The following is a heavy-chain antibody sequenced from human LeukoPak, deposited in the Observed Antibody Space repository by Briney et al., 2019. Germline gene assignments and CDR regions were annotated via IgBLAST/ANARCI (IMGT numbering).Heavy chain of an antibody. J-gene: IGHJ6*03. D-gene: IGHD2-2*01. V-gene: IGHV4-39*07. CDR1: GGSISSSSYY. CDR2: IYYSGST. CDR3: ARGIVVVPAASHYYYYYMDV. Sequence: ETLSLTCTVSGGSISSSSYYWGWIRQPPGKGLEWIGSIYYSGSTYYNPSLKSRVTISVDTSKNQFSLKLSSVTAAGTAVYYCARGIVVVPAASHYYYYYMDVWGKGTTVTVSS.